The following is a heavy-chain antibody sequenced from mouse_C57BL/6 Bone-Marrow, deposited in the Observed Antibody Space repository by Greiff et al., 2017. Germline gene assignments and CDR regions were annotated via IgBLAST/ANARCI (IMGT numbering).Heavy chain of an antibody. Sequence: VQLQQPGAELVKPGASVKMSCKASGYTFTSYWITWVKQRPGQGLEWIGDIYPGSGSTNNNEKFKSKATLTVDTSSSTDYIQLSSLTSEDSAVYYCARPYYSNYWYFDVWGTGTTVTVTS. J-gene: IGHJ1*03. CDR3: ARPYYSNYWYFDV. CDR2: IYPGSGST. CDR1: GYTFTSYW. V-gene: IGHV1-55*01. D-gene: IGHD2-5*01.